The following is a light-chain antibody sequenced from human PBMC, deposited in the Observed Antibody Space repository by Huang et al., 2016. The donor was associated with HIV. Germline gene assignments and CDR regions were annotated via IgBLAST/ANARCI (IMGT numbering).Light chain of an antibody. CDR2: SAS. CDR1: QTISKY. V-gene: IGKV1-39*01. J-gene: IGKJ1*01. CDR3: QQSYTTPRT. Sequence: DIQMTQSPSSLSASVGDRVTITCRASQTISKYLNWYQQKPGKAPKLLISSASTSQSGVPPRFTGSGSGTDFTLTINSLQPEDIATYYCQQSYTTPRTFGQGTGVAIK.